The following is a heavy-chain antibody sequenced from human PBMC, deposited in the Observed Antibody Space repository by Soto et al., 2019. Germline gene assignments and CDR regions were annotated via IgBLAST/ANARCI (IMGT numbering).Heavy chain of an antibody. V-gene: IGHV1-46*01. Sequence: AASVKVSCKASGDTFASFGFSWVRQAPGQGLEWLGIINPSGGSTSYAQKFQGRVTMTRDTSTSTVYMELSSLRSEDTAVYYCARGGPYSRWSYYFDYWGQGTQVTVSS. CDR2: INPSGGST. J-gene: IGHJ4*02. CDR3: ARGGPYSRWSYYFDY. D-gene: IGHD6-6*01. CDR1: GDTFASFG.